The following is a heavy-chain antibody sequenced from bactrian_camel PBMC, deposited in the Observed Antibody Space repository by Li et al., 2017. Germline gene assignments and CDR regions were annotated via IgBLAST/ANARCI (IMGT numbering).Heavy chain of an antibody. J-gene: IGHJ4*01. Sequence: VQLVESGGGLVQPGGSLRLSRAASGFTFSLWAMTWVRQAPGKGLEWVSAITSGGTSARTFYADSVKGRFTISQDNAKNTVYLQMDSLKPEDTARYYCGRGFSKGLGPNCQYNFSGRGTEVTVSPSSGRGTQVTVS. D-gene: IGHD3*01. CDR2: ITSGGTSART. V-gene: IGHV3S40*01. CDR1: GFTFSLWA.